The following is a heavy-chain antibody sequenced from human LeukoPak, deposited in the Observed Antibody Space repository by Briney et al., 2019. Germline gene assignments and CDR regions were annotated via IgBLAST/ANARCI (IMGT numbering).Heavy chain of an antibody. CDR1: GFSFSTSGVG. CDR2: IYWNDQK. D-gene: IGHD3-16*02. Sequence: SGPTLVNPTQTLTLTCTFSGFSFSTSGVGVGWIRQSPGKALEWLALIYWNDQKRYNPSLKSRLTITKDTFKNQVVLTMTNMDPVDTATYFCAHRHIGYINSYWFDPWGQGTLVTVSS. CDR3: AHRHIGYINSYWFDP. J-gene: IGHJ5*02. V-gene: IGHV2-5*01.